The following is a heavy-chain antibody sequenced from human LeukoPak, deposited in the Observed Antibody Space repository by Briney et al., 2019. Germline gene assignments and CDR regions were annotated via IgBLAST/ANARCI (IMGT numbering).Heavy chain of an antibody. CDR3: ARGPWYYYMDV. J-gene: IGHJ6*03. V-gene: IGHV4-38-2*01. CDR2: IYHSGST. Sequence: SETLSLTCAVSGYSISSDNYWVWIRQPPGQGLEWTGGIYHSGSTYYNPSLKSRVTISVDTSKNQFSLKLSSATAADTAVYYCARGPWYYYMDVWGKGTTVTVSS. CDR1: GYSISSDNY.